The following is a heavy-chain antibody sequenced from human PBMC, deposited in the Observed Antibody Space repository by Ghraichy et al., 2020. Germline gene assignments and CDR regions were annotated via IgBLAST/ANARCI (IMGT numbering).Heavy chain of an antibody. CDR3: ARGSTVVRFYYYDGMDV. V-gene: IGHV3-48*02. D-gene: IGHD4-23*01. J-gene: IGHJ6*02. Sequence: GRSLRLSCVGSGFTFSSYSMNWVRQSPGKGLEWVSYITGSGRTKSYADSVKGRFTISRDNAQNSLYLQMNSLRDEDTAVYYCARGSTVVRFYYYDGMDVWGQGTTVTVSS. CDR1: GFTFSSYS. CDR2: ITGSGRTK.